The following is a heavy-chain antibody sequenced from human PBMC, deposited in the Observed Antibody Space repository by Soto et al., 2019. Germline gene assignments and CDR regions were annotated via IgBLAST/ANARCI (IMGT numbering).Heavy chain of an antibody. V-gene: IGHV1-24*01. CDR2: FDPEEGKT. Sequence: GASVKVSCKVSGYTLTDSSMHWVRQAPGKGLEWMGGFDPEEGKTVYAQRFQGRLTMTGDTSTDTRYMELHSLTSDDTAVYYCAIKLGYFDYWGQGTLVTVSS. D-gene: IGHD6-6*01. J-gene: IGHJ4*02. CDR1: GYTLTDSS. CDR3: AIKLGYFDY.